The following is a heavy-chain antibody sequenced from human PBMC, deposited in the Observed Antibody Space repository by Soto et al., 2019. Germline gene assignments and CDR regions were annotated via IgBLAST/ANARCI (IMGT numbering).Heavy chain of an antibody. D-gene: IGHD6-19*01. CDR2: IIPIFGTT. CDR3: AREIGVAVRFDP. Sequence: QVQLVQSGAEVKRPGSSVNVSCKTSGGTFSPYAISWLRQAPGQGLEWMGGIIPIFGTTNYAQKFQGRLTIVADKSTSTAYMELISLTSADTGLYYCAREIGVAVRFDPWGQGTLVTVSS. V-gene: IGHV1-69*06. J-gene: IGHJ5*02. CDR1: GGTFSPYA.